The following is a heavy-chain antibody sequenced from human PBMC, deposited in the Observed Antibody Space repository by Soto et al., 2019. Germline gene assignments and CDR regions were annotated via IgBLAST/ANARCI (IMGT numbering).Heavy chain of an antibody. CDR2: ISGSGGST. D-gene: IGHD6-19*01. V-gene: IGHV3-23*01. CDR1: GFTFSSYG. Sequence: EVQLLESGGGLVQPGGSLRLSCAAYGFTFSSYGMSWVRQAPGKGLEWVSVISGSGGSTYYADSVKGRFTISRDNSKNTLYLQMNSLRAEDTAVYYCARRSSGWYFDYWGQGTLVTVSS. J-gene: IGHJ4*02. CDR3: ARRSSGWYFDY.